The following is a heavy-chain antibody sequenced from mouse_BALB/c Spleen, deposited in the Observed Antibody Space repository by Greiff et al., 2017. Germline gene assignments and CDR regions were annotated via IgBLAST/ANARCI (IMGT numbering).Heavy chain of an antibody. CDR2: ISSGSSTI. V-gene: IGHV5-17*02. J-gene: IGHJ4*01. CDR1: GFTFSSFG. CDR3: AWGSSYDYYAMDY. D-gene: IGHD1-1*01. Sequence: EVQGVESGGGLVQPGGSRKLSCAASGFTFSSFGMHWVRQAPEKGLEWVAYISSGSSTIYYADTVKGRFTISRDNPKNTLFLQMTSLRSEDTAMYYCAWGSSYDYYAMDYWGQGTSVTVSS.